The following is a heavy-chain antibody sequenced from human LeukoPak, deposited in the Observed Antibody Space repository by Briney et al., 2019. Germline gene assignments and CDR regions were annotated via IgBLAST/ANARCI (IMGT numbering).Heavy chain of an antibody. CDR3: AKGNMITFGGVIAFDY. CDR2: ISGNGDST. J-gene: IGHJ4*02. V-gene: IGHV3-23*01. D-gene: IGHD3-16*02. Sequence: PGGSLRLSCAASGLTFSRYAMSWVRQAPGKGLEWVSAISGNGDSTYYADSVKGRFTISRDNSQNTLYLQMNSLRVDDTAVYYCAKGNMITFGGVIAFDYWGQGTLVTVSS. CDR1: GLTFSRYA.